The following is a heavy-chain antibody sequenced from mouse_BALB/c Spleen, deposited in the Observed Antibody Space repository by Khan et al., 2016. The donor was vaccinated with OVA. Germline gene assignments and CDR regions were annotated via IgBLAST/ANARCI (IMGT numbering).Heavy chain of an antibody. V-gene: IGHV2-9*02. CDR2: IWPGGST. J-gene: IGHJ2*01. CDR1: GFSLTSYC. D-gene: IGHD1-3*01. Sequence: QVQLKQSGPGLVAPSPTLSITCTASGFSLTSYCVHWVRQPPGKGLEWLGVIWPGGSTNYNSALFSRQTISKDNSKSQVCLKMDSLQAEDTAMYYCARVEDIWGQGTTLTVSS. CDR3: ARVEDI.